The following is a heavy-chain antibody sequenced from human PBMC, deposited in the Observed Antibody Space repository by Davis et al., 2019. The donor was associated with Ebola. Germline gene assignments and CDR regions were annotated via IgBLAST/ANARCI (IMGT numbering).Heavy chain of an antibody. Sequence: PGGSLRLSCAASGFTVSSNYMSWVRQAPGKGLEWVSVIYSGGGTYYADSVKGRFTISRDNSKNTLYLQMNSLRAEDTAVYYCAKAPVRFLEWFTTDYWGKGTLVTVSS. D-gene: IGHD3-3*01. V-gene: IGHV3-66*01. CDR1: GFTVSSNY. J-gene: IGHJ4*02. CDR2: IYSGGGT. CDR3: AKAPVRFLEWFTTDY.